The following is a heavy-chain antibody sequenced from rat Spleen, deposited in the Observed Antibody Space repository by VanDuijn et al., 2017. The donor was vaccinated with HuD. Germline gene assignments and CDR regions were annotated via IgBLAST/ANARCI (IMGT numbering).Heavy chain of an antibody. CDR1: GFTFSNYD. CDR2: ISYDGSST. Sequence: EVQLVESGGGLVQPGRSMKLSCAASGFTFSNYDMAWVRQAPTKGLEWVASISYDGSSTYYRDSVKGRFTISRDNAKSTLYLQMDSLRSEDTATYYCTTDDVYLGVMDAWGQGASVTVSS. J-gene: IGHJ4*01. D-gene: IGHD1-6*01. CDR3: TTDDVYLGVMDA. V-gene: IGHV5-20*01.